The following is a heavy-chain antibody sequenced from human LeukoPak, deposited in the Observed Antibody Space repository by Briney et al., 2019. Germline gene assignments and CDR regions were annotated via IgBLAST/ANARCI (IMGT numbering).Heavy chain of an antibody. CDR3: ARRTAKTPNYFDY. J-gene: IGHJ4*02. CDR1: GDSISSYY. D-gene: IGHD1-1*01. CDR2: IYYSGNT. Sequence: PSETLSLTCTVSGDSISSYYWTWIRQPPGKGLDWIGYIYYSGNTNYNPSLKSRVTISLDTSKNQFSLKLTSMIAADTAMYYCARRTAKTPNYFDYWGQGALVTVSA. V-gene: IGHV4-59*08.